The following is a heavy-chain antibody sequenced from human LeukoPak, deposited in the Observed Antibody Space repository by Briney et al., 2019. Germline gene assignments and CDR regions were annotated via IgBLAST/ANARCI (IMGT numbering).Heavy chain of an antibody. V-gene: IGHV1-2*02. Sequence: ASVKVSCKASGYSFTSHYMHWVRQAPGQGLEWMGWINPNSGDTNYAQKFQGRVSMTGDTSISTAYMELSRLRSDDTAVYYCARTLVVINDAFDIWGQGTMVTVSS. J-gene: IGHJ3*02. CDR2: INPNSGDT. CDR1: GYSFTSHY. CDR3: ARTLVVINDAFDI. D-gene: IGHD3-22*01.